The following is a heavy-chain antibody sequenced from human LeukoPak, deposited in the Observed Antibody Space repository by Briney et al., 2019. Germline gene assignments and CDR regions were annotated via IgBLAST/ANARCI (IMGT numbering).Heavy chain of an antibody. CDR1: GFTFSSYA. D-gene: IGHD3-10*01. CDR3: AKDQLLWFGEPTVGAFDI. CDR2: ISGSGGST. V-gene: IGHV3-23*01. J-gene: IGHJ3*02. Sequence: GGSLRLSCAASGFTFSSYAMSWVRQAPGKGLEWVSAISGSGGSTYYADSVKGRFTISRDNSKNTLYLQMNSLRAEDTAVYCCAKDQLLWFGEPTVGAFDIWGQGTMVTVSS.